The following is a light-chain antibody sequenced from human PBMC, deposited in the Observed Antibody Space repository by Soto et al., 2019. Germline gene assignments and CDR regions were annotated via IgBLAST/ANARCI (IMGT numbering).Light chain of an antibody. CDR1: QSVSNY. J-gene: IGKJ2*01. CDR2: DAS. CDR3: QQRSNWPPEYT. V-gene: IGKV3-11*01. Sequence: EIVLTQSPATLSLSPGERATLSCRASQSVSNYLAWNQQKPDQAPRLLIYDASNRATGIPARFSGSGSGTDFTLTISILEPEDFAVYYCQQRSNWPPEYTFGQGTKLEIK.